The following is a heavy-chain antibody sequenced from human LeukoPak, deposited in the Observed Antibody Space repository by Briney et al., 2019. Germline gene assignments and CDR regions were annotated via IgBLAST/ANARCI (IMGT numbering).Heavy chain of an antibody. D-gene: IGHD6-19*01. CDR1: GFTFGSYS. CDR3: AREVSSGWSDAFDI. J-gene: IGHJ3*02. Sequence: GGSLRLSCAASGFTFGSYSMNWVRQAPGKGLEWVSSISSSSSYIYYADSVKGRFTISRDNAKNSLYLQMNSLRAEDTAVYYCAREVSSGWSDAFDIWGQGTMVTVSS. V-gene: IGHV3-21*01. CDR2: ISSSSSYI.